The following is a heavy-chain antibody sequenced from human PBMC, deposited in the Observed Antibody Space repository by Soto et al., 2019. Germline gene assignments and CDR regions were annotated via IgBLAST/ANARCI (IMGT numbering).Heavy chain of an antibody. V-gene: IGHV3-48*03. CDR2: IHGSATTM. D-gene: IGHD3-10*01. J-gene: IGHJ3*01. CDR1: GYTFSRYE. Sequence: VQLVQSGAEVKKPGASVKVSCKASGYTFSRYEMNWVRQAPGKGLEWIAYIHGSATTMFYADSGKGGFTISRDNAKNSLYLQLNSLSAEDTAVYYCATRSGGGGAFDFWGQGTIVTVSS. CDR3: ATRSGGGGAFDF.